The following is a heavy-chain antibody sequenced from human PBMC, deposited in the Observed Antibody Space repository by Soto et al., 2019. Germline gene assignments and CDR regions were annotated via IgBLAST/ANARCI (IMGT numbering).Heavy chain of an antibody. D-gene: IGHD6-6*01. V-gene: IGHV1-69*13. CDR3: ASSYSSSSSYYYYGMDV. Sequence: GASVKVSCKASGGTFSSYAISWVRQAPGQGLEWMGGIIPIFGTANYAQKFQGRVTITADESTSTAYMELSSLRSEDTAVYYCASSYSSSSSYYYYGMDVWGQGTTVTVSS. CDR2: IIPIFGTA. J-gene: IGHJ6*02. CDR1: GGTFSSYA.